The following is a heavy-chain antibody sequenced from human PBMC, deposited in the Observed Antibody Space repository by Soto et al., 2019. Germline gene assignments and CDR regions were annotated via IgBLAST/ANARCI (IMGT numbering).Heavy chain of an antibody. D-gene: IGHD3-3*01. CDR3: AKDLTIFGVVIFPYYYYGMDV. CDR2: ISYDGSNK. Sequence: GGSLRLSCAASGFTFSSYGMHWVRQAPGKGLEWVAVISYDGSNKYYADSVKGRFTISRDNSKNTLYLQMNSLRAEDTAVYYCAKDLTIFGVVIFPYYYYGMDVWGQGTTVTVSS. J-gene: IGHJ6*02. CDR1: GFTFSSYG. V-gene: IGHV3-30*18.